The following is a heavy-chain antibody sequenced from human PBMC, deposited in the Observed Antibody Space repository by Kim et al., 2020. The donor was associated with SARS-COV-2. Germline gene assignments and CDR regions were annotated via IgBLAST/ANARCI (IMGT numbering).Heavy chain of an antibody. CDR2: IYYSGST. J-gene: IGHJ4*02. V-gene: IGHV4-59*01. CDR1: GGSISSYY. CDR3: ARASWTYDSSGYFSY. Sequence: SETLSLTCTVSGGSISSYYWSWIRQPPGKGLEWIGYIYYSGSTNYNPSLKSRVTISVDTSKNQFSLKLSSVTAADTAVYYCARASWTYDSSGYFSYWGQGALVTVSS. D-gene: IGHD3-22*01.